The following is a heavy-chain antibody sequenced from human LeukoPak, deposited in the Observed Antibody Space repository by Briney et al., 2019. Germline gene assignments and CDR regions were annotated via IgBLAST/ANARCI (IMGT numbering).Heavy chain of an antibody. Sequence: SETLSLTCSVSGGSVSSYYWSWIRQPPGKGLEWIGYVYYTGSTNYNPSLKSRVTMFEDKSKNQFSLRLYSVTVADTAVYYCARHFAYISSSYFDYWGQGSLVTVSS. CDR1: GGSVSSYY. CDR2: VYYTGST. V-gene: IGHV4-59*08. D-gene: IGHD6-6*01. J-gene: IGHJ4*02. CDR3: ARHFAYISSSYFDY.